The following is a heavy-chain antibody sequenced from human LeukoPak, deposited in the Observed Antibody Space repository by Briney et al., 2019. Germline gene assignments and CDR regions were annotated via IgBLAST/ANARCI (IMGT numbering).Heavy chain of an antibody. CDR1: GGSISSYY. V-gene: IGHV4-59*12. CDR2: IYYSGST. J-gene: IGHJ4*02. Sequence: SETPSLTCTVSGGSISSYYWSWIRQPPGKGLEWIGYIYYSGSTNYNPSLKSRVTISVDTSKNQFSLQLNSVTPEDTAVYYCARVGSHYGEYYFDYWGQGTLVTVSS. CDR3: ARVGSHYGEYYFDY. D-gene: IGHD1-26*01.